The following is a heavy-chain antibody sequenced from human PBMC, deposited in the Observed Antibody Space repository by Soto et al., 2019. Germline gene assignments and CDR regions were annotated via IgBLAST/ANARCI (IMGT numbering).Heavy chain of an antibody. Sequence: PGGSLRLSCTTSGFTFSTYAMNWVRQAPGKGLEWVSGISGSGGSTYYADSVKGRFTISRDNSKNTLYLQMNSLRAEDTAVYYCAKDKYSSAYYYYGMDVWGQGTTVTVSS. CDR1: GFTFSTYA. D-gene: IGHD6-19*01. J-gene: IGHJ6*02. CDR3: AKDKYSSAYYYYGMDV. V-gene: IGHV3-23*01. CDR2: ISGSGGST.